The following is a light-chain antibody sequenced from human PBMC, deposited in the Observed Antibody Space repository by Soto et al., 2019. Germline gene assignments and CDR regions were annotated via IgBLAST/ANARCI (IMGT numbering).Light chain of an antibody. CDR2: GAS. J-gene: IGKJ1*01. V-gene: IGKV3D-20*01. Sequence: PGERATLSCGASQSVTTTYLAWYQQKPGLAPRLLIYGASRRAPGISDRFTGSGSGTDFTLSISRLEPEDFAVYYCQQYGISPWTFGQGTKVEIK. CDR3: QQYGISPWT. CDR1: QSVTTTY.